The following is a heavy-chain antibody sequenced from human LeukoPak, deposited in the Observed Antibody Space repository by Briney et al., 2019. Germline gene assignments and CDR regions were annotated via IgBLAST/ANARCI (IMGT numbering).Heavy chain of an antibody. Sequence: SETLSLTCTVSGGSISSGGYYWSWIRQHPGKGLEWIGYIYYSGSTYYNPSLKSRVTISVDTSKNQFSLKLSSVTAADTAVYYCARDSGASVADWFDPWGQGTLVTVSS. J-gene: IGHJ5*02. CDR3: ARDSGASVADWFDP. D-gene: IGHD2-15*01. CDR1: GGSISSGGYY. CDR2: IYYSGST. V-gene: IGHV4-31*03.